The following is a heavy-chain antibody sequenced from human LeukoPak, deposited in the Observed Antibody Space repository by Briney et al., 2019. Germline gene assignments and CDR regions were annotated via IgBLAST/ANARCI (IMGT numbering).Heavy chain of an antibody. D-gene: IGHD2-15*01. Sequence: SETLSLSCTVSGGSISSSSYYWGWMRQPPGKGLEWIGSLYFTGSTYYNPSLKSRVTISVDTSKNQFSLKLSSVTAADTAVYYCARDLHGYCSAGSCYSGGWFDPWGQGTLVTVSS. J-gene: IGHJ5*02. CDR1: GGSISSSSYY. CDR2: LYFTGST. V-gene: IGHV4-39*07. CDR3: ARDLHGYCSAGSCYSGGWFDP.